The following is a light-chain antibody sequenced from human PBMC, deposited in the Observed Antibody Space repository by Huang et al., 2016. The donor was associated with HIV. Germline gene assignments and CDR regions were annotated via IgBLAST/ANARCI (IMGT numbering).Light chain of an antibody. CDR1: QSVFKN. CDR2: GSS. Sequence: ENLMTQSPPTLSVSPGESATLSCRASQSVFKNLAWYQQKPGQAPKLLIYGSSTRAAGIPARFSGSGSGTDFTLTISSLQSEDFAVYYCQQYNTSPRTFGQGTKVEV. V-gene: IGKV3-15*01. J-gene: IGKJ1*01. CDR3: QQYNTSPRT.